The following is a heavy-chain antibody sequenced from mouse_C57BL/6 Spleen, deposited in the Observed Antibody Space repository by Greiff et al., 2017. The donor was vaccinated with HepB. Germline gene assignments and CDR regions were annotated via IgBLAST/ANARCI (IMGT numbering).Heavy chain of an antibody. Sequence: EVQLQQSGPVLVKPGASVKMSCKASGYTFTDYYMNWVKQSHGKSLEWIGVINPYNGGTSYNQKFKGKATLTVDKSSSTAYMELNSLTSEDSAVYYCARSDYYGSSPFDYWGQGTLVTVSA. CDR3: ARSDYYGSSPFDY. CDR1: GYTFTDYY. CDR2: INPYNGGT. V-gene: IGHV1-19*01. D-gene: IGHD1-1*01. J-gene: IGHJ3*01.